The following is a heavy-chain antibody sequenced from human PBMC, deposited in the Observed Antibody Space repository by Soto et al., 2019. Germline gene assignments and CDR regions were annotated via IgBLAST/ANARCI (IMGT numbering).Heavy chain of an antibody. CDR2: IDPSDSYT. J-gene: IGHJ6*02. D-gene: IGHD2-15*01. CDR1: GYSFTSYW. CDR3: ASGGYCSGGSCSRDDYGMDA. Sequence: PGESLKISCKGSGYSFTSYWISWVRQMPGKGLEWMGRIDPSDSYTNYSPSFQGHVTISADKSISTAYLQWSSLKASDTAMYYCASGGYCSGGSCSRDDYGMDAWGQGTTVTVSS. V-gene: IGHV5-10-1*01.